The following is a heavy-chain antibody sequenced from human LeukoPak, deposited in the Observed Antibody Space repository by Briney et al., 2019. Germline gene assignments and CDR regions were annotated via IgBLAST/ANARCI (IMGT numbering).Heavy chain of an antibody. V-gene: IGHV4-34*01. J-gene: IGHJ6*03. CDR1: GGSFSGYY. D-gene: IGHD2-8*01. Sequence: PSETLSLTCAVYGGSFSGYYWSWIRQPPGKGLEWIGEINHSGSTNYNPSLKSRVTISVDTSKNQFSLKLSSVTAADTAVYYCARQGVPSWGYYYYYTDVWGKGTTVTISS. CDR3: ARQGVPSWGYYYYYTDV. CDR2: INHSGST.